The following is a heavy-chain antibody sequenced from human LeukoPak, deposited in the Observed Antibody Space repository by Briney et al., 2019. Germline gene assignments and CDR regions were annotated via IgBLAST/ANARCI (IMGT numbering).Heavy chain of an antibody. Sequence: GGSLRLSCAVSGFTFSRYEMSWIRQAPGKGLEWISYISPSGTTMYYVDSVKGRFIISRDNAKGSLYLQMNSLRVEDTAVYYCARDPRGPDYWGQGTLVTVSS. V-gene: IGHV3-48*03. CDR2: ISPSGTTM. CDR3: ARDPRGPDY. CDR1: GFTFSRYE. J-gene: IGHJ4*02.